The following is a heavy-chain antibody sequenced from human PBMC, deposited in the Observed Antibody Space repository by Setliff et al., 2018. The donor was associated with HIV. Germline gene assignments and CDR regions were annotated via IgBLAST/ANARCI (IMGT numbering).Heavy chain of an antibody. CDR3: ARLAGNYYDSSGYFYFDY. V-gene: IGHV3-30*03. D-gene: IGHD3-22*01. Sequence: LRLSCAASGFTFSSYGMHWVRQAPGKGLEWVAVISYDGSNKYYADSVKGRFTISRDNAKNSLYLQMNSLRAEDTAVYYCARLAGNYYDSSGYFYFDYWGQGTLVTVSS. J-gene: IGHJ4*02. CDR1: GFTFSSYG. CDR2: ISYDGSNK.